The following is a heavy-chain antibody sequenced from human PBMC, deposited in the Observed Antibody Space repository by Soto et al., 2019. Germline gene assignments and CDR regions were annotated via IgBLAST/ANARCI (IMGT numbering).Heavy chain of an antibody. CDR2: ISAYNGNT. D-gene: IGHD2-15*01. CDR3: ARESTYCSGGSCYSWFDP. J-gene: IGHJ5*02. V-gene: IGHV1-18*01. Sequence: ASVKVSCTASGYTFTSYGITWVRQAPGQGLEWMGWISAYNGNTNYAQKLQGRVTMTTDTSTSTAYMELRSLRSDDTAVYYCARESTYCSGGSCYSWFDPWGQGTVVTVSS. CDR1: GYTFTSYG.